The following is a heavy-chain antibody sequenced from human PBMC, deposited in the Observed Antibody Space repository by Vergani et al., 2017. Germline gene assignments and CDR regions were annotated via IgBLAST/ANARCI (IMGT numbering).Heavy chain of an antibody. CDR2: IYSGGST. CDR3: ARNRPYYDILTGYYPDPYYFDY. D-gene: IGHD3-9*01. V-gene: IGHV3-53*01. CDR1: GFTVSSNY. J-gene: IGHJ4*02. Sequence: EVQLVESGGGLIQPGGSLRLSCAASGFTVSSNYMSWVRQAPGKGLEWGSVIYSGGSTYYADSVKGRFSISRDNSKNTLYLQMNSLGAEDTAVYYCARNRPYYDILTGYYPDPYYFDYWGQGTLVTVSS.